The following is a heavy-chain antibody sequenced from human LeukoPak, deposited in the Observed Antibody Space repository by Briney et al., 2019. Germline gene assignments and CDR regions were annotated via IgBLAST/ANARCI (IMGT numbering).Heavy chain of an antibody. Sequence: SETLSLTCAVSGGSISSGGYSWSWIRQPPGKGLEWIGYIYHSGSTYYNPSLKSRVTISVDTSKNQFSLKLSSVTAADTAVYYCARSWELGTFDYWGQGTLVTVSS. J-gene: IGHJ4*02. CDR2: IYHSGST. D-gene: IGHD1-26*01. CDR3: ARSWELGTFDY. CDR1: GGSISSGGYS. V-gene: IGHV4-30-2*01.